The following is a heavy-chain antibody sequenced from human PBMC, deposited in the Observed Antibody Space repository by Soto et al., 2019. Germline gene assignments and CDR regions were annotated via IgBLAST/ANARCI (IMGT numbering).Heavy chain of an antibody. V-gene: IGHV4-59*04. CDR2: IYYAGTT. Sequence: SETLSLTCTVSDGSLSPNYWSWIRQPPGKGLEWIGYIYYAGTTTYNPSLQSRVSISLDTSKNEVSLKLTSVTAADTAVYICVGGYPWVGFDYWGHGTLVTVSS. J-gene: IGHJ4*01. CDR3: VGGYPWVGFDY. CDR1: DGSLSPNY. D-gene: IGHD3-22*01.